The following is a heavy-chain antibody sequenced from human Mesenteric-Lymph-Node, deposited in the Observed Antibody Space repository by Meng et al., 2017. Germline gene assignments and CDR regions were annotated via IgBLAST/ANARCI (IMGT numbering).Heavy chain of an antibody. V-gene: IGHV3-21*01. CDR1: GFTFISYT. J-gene: IGHJ4*02. Sequence: EVQLGESGGGLVKPGGSLRRSCAASGFTFISYTMNWVRRAPGKGLEWVSSISSSSNYIYSADSVKGRFTISRDNAKNSLYLQMNSLRAEDTAVYYCARDTPGLLFDYWGQGTLVTVSS. CDR2: ISSSSNYI. D-gene: IGHD5-18*01. CDR3: ARDTPGLLFDY.